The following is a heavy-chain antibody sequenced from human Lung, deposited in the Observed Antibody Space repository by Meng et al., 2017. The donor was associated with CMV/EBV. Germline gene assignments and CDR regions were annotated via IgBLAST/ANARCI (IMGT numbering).Heavy chain of an antibody. CDR1: RFTFSSYR. D-gene: IGHD5-12*01. J-gene: IGHJ4*02. CDR3: ATGAWLDY. Sequence: GESLKISCAASRFTFSSYRINWVRQAPGEGLEWVASISSTSDYSYYAESVEGRFIISRDNAKSSLYLTMDNVAVEDTGVYYCATGAWLDYWGQGTLVTVSS. CDR2: ISSTSDYS. V-gene: IGHV3-21*01.